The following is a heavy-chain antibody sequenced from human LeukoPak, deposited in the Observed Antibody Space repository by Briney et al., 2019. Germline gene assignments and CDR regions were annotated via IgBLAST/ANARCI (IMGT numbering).Heavy chain of an antibody. J-gene: IGHJ4*02. D-gene: IGHD3-16*01. CDR1: GLTFNVAW. CDR3: LTAPSYETNN. CDR2: IKSKTDGETT. V-gene: IGHV3-15*01. Sequence: GGSLRLSCAVSGLTFNVAWMSWVRQAPGKGLEWIGRIKSKTDGETTDYAAPLRGRFSISRDDSKDTLYLQMNSLKAEDTAVYYCLTAPSYETNNWGQGTLVTVSS.